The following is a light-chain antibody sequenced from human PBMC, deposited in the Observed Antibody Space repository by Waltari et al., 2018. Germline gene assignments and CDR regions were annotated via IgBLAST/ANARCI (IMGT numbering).Light chain of an antibody. J-gene: IGLJ3*02. CDR2: VNSDGSH. Sequence: QLVLTQSPSASASLGASVKLTCTLSSGHSSNVIAWHQQQSEKGPRYLMKVNSDGSHSKGDDIPDRFSGSSSGAERYLTISSVQSEDEADYYCQTGGHGTWVFGGRTKLTVL. V-gene: IGLV4-69*01. CDR1: SGHSSNV. CDR3: QTGGHGTWV.